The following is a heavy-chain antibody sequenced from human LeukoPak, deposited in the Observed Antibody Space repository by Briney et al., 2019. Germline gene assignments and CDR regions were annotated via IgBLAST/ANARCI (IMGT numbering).Heavy chain of an antibody. CDR2: FDPEDGET. Sequence: AASVKVSCKASGYTFTGFHMHWVRQAPGQGLEWMGGFDPEDGETIYAQKFQGRVTMTGDTSTDTAYMELSSLRSEDTAVYYCATDSVNWNYGIHWGQGTLVTVSS. CDR3: ATDSVNWNYGIH. J-gene: IGHJ4*02. CDR1: GYTFTGFH. D-gene: IGHD1-7*01. V-gene: IGHV1-24*01.